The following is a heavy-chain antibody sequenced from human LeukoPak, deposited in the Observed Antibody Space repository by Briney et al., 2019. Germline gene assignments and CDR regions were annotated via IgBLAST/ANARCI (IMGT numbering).Heavy chain of an antibody. CDR2: IWYDGSNK. J-gene: IGHJ4*02. V-gene: IGHV3-33*01. CDR1: GFTFSSYG. D-gene: IGHD3-22*01. Sequence: GGSLRLSCAASGFTFSSYGMHWVRQAPGKGLEWVAVIWYDGSNKYYADSVKGRFTISRDNSKNTLYLQMNSLRAEDTAVYYCARDTYDSSSYYGDYWGQGTLVTVSS. CDR3: ARDTYDSSSYYGDY.